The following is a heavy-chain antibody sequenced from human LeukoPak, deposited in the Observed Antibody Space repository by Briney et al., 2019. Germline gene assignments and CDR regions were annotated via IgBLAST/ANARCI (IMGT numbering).Heavy chain of an antibody. CDR3: ARGRRLDP. CDR2: INHSGST. CDR1: GGSFSGYY. V-gene: IGHV4-34*01. J-gene: IGHJ5*02. Sequence: SETLSLTCAVYGGSFSGYYWSWIRQPPGKGLEWIGEINHSGSTNYNPSLKSRVTISLNTSKSQFFLKLSSVTAADTAVYYCARGRRLDPWGQGTLVTVSS.